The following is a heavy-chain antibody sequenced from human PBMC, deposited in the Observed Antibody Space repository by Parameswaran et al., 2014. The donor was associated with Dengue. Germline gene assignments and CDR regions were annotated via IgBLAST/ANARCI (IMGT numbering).Heavy chain of an antibody. CDR3: ARVNVVVPAARVLIVVRWFDP. V-gene: IGHV4-39*01. CDR2: IYYSGST. Sequence: WIRQPPGKGLEWIGSIYYSGSTYYNPSLKSRVTISVDTSKNQFSLKLSSVTAADTAVYYCARVNVVVPAARVLIVVRWFDPWGQGTLVTVSS. D-gene: IGHD2-2*01. J-gene: IGHJ5*02.